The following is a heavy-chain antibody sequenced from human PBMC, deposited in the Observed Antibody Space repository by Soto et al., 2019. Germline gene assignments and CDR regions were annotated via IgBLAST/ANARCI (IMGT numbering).Heavy chain of an antibody. Sequence: EVQLVESGGGLVQIGGSLKLSCATSGLNFSGSAMHWARQASGKGLEWVGRIRSRPHNYATTYAASVEGRFTISRYDLKNTVYLQMNGLKTDDTAMYYCTTERDYWGRGTLVTVSS. CDR3: TTERDY. CDR1: GLNFSGSA. V-gene: IGHV3-73*02. J-gene: IGHJ4*02. CDR2: IRSRPHNYAT.